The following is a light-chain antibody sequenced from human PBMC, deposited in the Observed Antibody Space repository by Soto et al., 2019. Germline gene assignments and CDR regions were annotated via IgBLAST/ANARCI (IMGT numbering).Light chain of an antibody. CDR1: SSDVGGYNY. J-gene: IGLJ1*01. CDR2: DVS. V-gene: IGLV2-14*01. CDR3: SSYTSSSTLYV. Sequence: QSALTQPASVSGSPGQSITISCTGTSSDVGGYNYVSWYQQHPGKAPKLMIYDVSNRPSGVSNRFSGSKSGNTASLTISGPQAEDEADYYCSSYTSSSTLYVFGTGTQLTVL.